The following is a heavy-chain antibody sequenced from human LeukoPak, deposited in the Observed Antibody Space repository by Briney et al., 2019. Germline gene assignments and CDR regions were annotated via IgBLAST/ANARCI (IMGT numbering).Heavy chain of an antibody. CDR3: ARASGSFDY. CDR2: IWSDGVRE. D-gene: IGHD1-26*01. V-gene: IGHV3-33*01. CDR1: GFTFSYYG. Sequence: GGSLRLSCAASGFTFSYYGIHWVRQAPGKGLEWVAVIWSDGVREYYADSAKGRFTISRDNSKNTLYLQMNSLRAEDSAVYYCARASGSFDYWGQGTLVTVSS. J-gene: IGHJ4*02.